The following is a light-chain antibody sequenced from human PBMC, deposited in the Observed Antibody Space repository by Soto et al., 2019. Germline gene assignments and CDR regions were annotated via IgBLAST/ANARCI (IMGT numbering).Light chain of an antibody. V-gene: IGKV1-5*03. CDR1: QSIRSW. CDR2: QAS. J-gene: IGKJ2*01. CDR3: QQYYAYST. Sequence: DIPMTQSPSTLSASVGDRVTITCRASQSIRSWLAWYQQKPGKAPKLLIYQASTLGSGVPSRFSGSGSGTEFTLTISSLQPDDFATYYCQQYYAYSTFGQGTKLEIK.